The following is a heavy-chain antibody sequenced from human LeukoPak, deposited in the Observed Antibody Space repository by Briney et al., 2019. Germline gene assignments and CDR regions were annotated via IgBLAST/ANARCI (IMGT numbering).Heavy chain of an antibody. CDR3: AREGYV. J-gene: IGHJ4*02. CDR2: IRYDGSNN. V-gene: IGHV3-30*02. Sequence: GGSLRLSCAASGFIFSNYGMHWVRQAPGKGLEWVAFIRYDGSNNYYADSVKGRFTISRDNSKNTLYLQMNSLRAEDTAVYYCAREGYVWGQGTLVTVSS. D-gene: IGHD1-1*01. CDR1: GFIFSNYG.